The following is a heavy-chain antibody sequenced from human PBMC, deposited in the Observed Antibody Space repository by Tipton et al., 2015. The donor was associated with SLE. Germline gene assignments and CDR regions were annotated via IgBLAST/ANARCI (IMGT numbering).Heavy chain of an antibody. CDR3: AILHCSSTSCHDY. Sequence: SLRLSCAASGFTFSDYYMSWIRQAPGKGLEWVSYISSSSSYTNYADSVKGRFTISRDNSKNTLYLQMNSLRAEDTAVYYCAILHCSSTSCHDYWGQGTLVTVSS. CDR2: ISSSSSYT. CDR1: GFTFSDYY. D-gene: IGHD2-2*01. V-gene: IGHV3-11*06. J-gene: IGHJ4*02.